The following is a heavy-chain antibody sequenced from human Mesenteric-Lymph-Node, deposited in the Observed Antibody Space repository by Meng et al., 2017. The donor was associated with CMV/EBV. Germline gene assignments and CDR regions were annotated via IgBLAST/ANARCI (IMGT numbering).Heavy chain of an antibody. CDR2: INPSGGST. D-gene: IGHD3-3*01. J-gene: IGHJ5*01. CDR3: AKDQYYDFWSRYSQTNWFDS. Sequence: FNSYYMHWVRQAPGQGLEWMGIINPSGGSTSYAQKFQGRVTMTRDTSTSTVYMELSSLRSEDTAVYYCAKDQYYDFWSRYSQTNWFDSWGQGTLVTVSS. V-gene: IGHV1-46*02. CDR1: FNSYY.